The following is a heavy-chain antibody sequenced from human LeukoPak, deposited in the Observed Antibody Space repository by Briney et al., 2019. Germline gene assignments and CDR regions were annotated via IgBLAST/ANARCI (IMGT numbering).Heavy chain of an antibody. J-gene: IGHJ4*02. V-gene: IGHV1-3*01. D-gene: IGHD3-22*01. CDR3: ARDSPYDSSGYLGAIDY. Sequence: ASVKVSCKASGYTFTSYAMHWVRQAPGQRLEWMGWINAGNGNTKYSQKFQGRDTITRDTSASTAYMELSSLRSEDTAVYYCARDSPYDSSGYLGAIDYWGQGTLVTVSS. CDR2: INAGNGNT. CDR1: GYTFTSYA.